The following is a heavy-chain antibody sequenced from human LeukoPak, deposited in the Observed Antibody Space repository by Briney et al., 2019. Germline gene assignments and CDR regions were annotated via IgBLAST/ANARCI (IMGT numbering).Heavy chain of an antibody. CDR3: ARLYSYGYGSDY. CDR2: IYSGGST. J-gene: IGHJ4*02. Sequence: GGSLRLSCAASGFTVSSNHMSWVRQAPGKRLEWVSVIYSGGSTYYADSVKGRFTISRHNSKNTLYLQMNSLRAEDTAVYYCARLYSYGYGSDYWGQGTLVTVSS. D-gene: IGHD5-18*01. CDR1: GFTVSSNH. V-gene: IGHV3-53*04.